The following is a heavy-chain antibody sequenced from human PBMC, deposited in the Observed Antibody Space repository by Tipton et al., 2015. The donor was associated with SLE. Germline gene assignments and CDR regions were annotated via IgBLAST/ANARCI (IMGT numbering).Heavy chain of an antibody. J-gene: IGHJ4*02. CDR1: GGSISNYY. D-gene: IGHD2-21*02. CDR3: AREGDRDYFDF. CDR2: IYRSGRT. Sequence: TLSLTCSVSGGSISNYYWCWIRQPAGKGLEWIGRIYRSGRTDYNTSLKSRVTMSVDTSRNRFSLKLTSVTAADAAVYYRAREGDRDYFDFWGQGMLVTVSS. V-gene: IGHV4-4*07.